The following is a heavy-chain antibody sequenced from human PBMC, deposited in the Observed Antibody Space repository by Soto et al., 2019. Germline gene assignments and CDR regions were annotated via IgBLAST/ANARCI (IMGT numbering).Heavy chain of an antibody. CDR1: GFTFSSYA. V-gene: IGHV3-23*01. J-gene: IGHJ4*02. CDR3: EKRRPGGYSGGWYGNYFDY. Sequence: EVQLLESGGGLVQPGGSLRLSCAASGFTFSSYAMSWVRQAPGKGLEWVSAISGSGGSTYYADSVKGRFTISRDNSKNTLYQKMNSLRAGDRAVYYCEKRRPGGYSGGWYGNYFDYGGKGPLVTFSS. CDR2: ISGSGGST. D-gene: IGHD6-19*01.